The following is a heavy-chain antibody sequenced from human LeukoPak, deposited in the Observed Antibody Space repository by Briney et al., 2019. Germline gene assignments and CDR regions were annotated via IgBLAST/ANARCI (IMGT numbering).Heavy chain of an antibody. J-gene: IGHJ4*02. CDR1: GGSFSGFY. CDR2: INHSGSA. D-gene: IGHD3-22*01. CDR3: ACTYYDSGGFSPFDY. V-gene: IGHV4-34*01. Sequence: PSETLSLTCGVHGGSFSGFYWSWIRLPPGKGPEWIGQINHSGSANYNPSLRSRVTISVDMSKNQFSLNLRSVTAADTGVYYCACTYYDSGGFSPFDYWGQGSLVTVSS.